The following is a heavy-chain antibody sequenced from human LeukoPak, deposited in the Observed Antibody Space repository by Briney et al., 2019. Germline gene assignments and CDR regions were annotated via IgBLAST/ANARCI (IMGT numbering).Heavy chain of an antibody. Sequence: PGGSLRLSCAASGFTFSSYGMHWVRQAPGKGLEWVAVMSSDGGNKYYADSVKGRFTISRDNSKNTLYLQMNSLRAEDTAVYYCARAESGQWYIDYWGQGTLVTVSS. CDR3: ARAESGQWYIDY. J-gene: IGHJ4*02. D-gene: IGHD6-19*01. CDR2: MSSDGGNK. CDR1: GFTFSSYG. V-gene: IGHV3-33*08.